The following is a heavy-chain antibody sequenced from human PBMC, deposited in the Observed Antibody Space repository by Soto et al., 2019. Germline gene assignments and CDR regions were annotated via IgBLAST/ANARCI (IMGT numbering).Heavy chain of an antibody. V-gene: IGHV4-30-4*01. CDR3: ARAILGSGWYQGVFDY. J-gene: IGHJ4*02. D-gene: IGHD6-19*01. CDR2: IYYSGST. CDR1: GGSISSGDYY. Sequence: QVQLQESGPGLVKPSQTLSLTCTVSGGSISSGDYYWSWIRQPPGKGLEWIGYIYYSGSTYYNPSLKSRVTISVDTSKNQFSLKLSSVTAADTAVYYCARAILGSGWYQGVFDYWGQGTLVTVSS.